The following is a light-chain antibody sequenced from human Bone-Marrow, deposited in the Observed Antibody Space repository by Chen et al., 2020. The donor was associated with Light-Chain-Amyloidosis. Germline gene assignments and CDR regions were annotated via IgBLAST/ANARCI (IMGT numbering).Light chain of an antibody. CDR3: CAYAGTYTWL. Sequence: QSALTQPHSVAGAPGTAVTIPCTGTSSEIGGYDYVSWYQQYPGTAPKLIIYDVNKRPSGVPDRFSASKSANTASLTISGLQADDEAEYHCCAYAGTYTWLFGGGTRLTVL. J-gene: IGLJ3*02. CDR2: DVN. CDR1: SSEIGGYDY. V-gene: IGLV2-11*02.